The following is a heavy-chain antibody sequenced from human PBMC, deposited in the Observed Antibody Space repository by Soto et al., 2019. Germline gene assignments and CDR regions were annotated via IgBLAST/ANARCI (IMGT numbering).Heavy chain of an antibody. CDR2: ISAYNGNT. J-gene: IGHJ6*02. Sequence: GASVKVSCKASGYTFTSYGISWVRQAPGQGLEWMGWISAYNGNTNYAQKLQGRVTMTTDTSTSTAYMELRSLRSDDTAVYYCARDRGYYDFWSGYYQGHNYGMDVWGQGTMVTVSS. D-gene: IGHD3-3*01. CDR1: GYTFTSYG. V-gene: IGHV1-18*01. CDR3: ARDRGYYDFWSGYYQGHNYGMDV.